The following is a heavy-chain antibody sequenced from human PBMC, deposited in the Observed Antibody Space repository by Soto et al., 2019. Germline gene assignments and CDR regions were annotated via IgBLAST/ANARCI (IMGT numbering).Heavy chain of an antibody. CDR3: ASPNKLEPRHGAFDI. CDR2: IIPIFGTA. J-gene: IGHJ3*02. CDR1: GGTFSSYA. D-gene: IGHD1-1*01. Sequence: ASVKVSCKASGGTFSSYAISWVRQAPGQGLEWMGGIIPIFGTANYAQKFQGRVTITADESTSTAYMELSSLRSEDTAVYYGASPNKLEPRHGAFDIWGQGTMVTVSS. V-gene: IGHV1-69*13.